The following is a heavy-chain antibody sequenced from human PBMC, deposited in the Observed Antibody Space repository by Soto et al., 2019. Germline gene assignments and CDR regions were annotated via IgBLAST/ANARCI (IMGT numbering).Heavy chain of an antibody. CDR3: ARGRGSSWSYYYYYGMDV. V-gene: IGHV4-34*01. CDR2: INHSGST. J-gene: IGHJ6*02. D-gene: IGHD6-13*01. Sequence: PSETLSLTCAVYGGSFSGYYWSWIRQPPGKGLEWIGEINHSGSTNYNPSLKSRVTISVDTSKNQFSLKLSSVTAADTAVYYCARGRGSSWSYYYYYGMDVWGQGTTVTVS. CDR1: GGSFSGYY.